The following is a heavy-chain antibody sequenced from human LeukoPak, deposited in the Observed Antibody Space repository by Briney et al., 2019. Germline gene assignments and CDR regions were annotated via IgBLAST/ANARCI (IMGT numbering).Heavy chain of an antibody. V-gene: IGHV3-43*02. CDR2: ISGDGGSS. J-gene: IGHJ4*02. Sequence: GGSLRLSCAAPGFIFAIHWVRQAPGKGLEWVSLISGDGGSSFYADSVRGRFTISRDNTRKSLSLQMSSLRSEDTALYYCARESETSGWYDYWGQGTLVTVSS. CDR1: GFIFA. D-gene: IGHD6-19*01. CDR3: ARESETSGWYDY.